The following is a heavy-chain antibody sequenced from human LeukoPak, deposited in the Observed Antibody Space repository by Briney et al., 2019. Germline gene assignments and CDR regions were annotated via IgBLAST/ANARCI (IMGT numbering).Heavy chain of an antibody. V-gene: IGHV4-34*01. CDR3: AAGIAAADSTGYYFDY. Sequence: PSETLSLTCAVYGGSFSGYYWSWIRQPPGKGLEWIGEINHSGSTNYNPSLKSRVTISVDTSKNQFSLKLSSVTAADTAVYYCAAGIAAADSTGYYFDYWGQGTLVTVSS. CDR2: INHSGST. CDR1: GGSFSGYY. D-gene: IGHD6-13*01. J-gene: IGHJ4*02.